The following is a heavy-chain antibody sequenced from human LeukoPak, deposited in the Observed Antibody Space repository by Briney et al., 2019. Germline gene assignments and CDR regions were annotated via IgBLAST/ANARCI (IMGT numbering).Heavy chain of an antibody. CDR1: GLTFSNYA. Sequence: GGSLRLSCAASGLTFSNYAMTWVRQAPGKGLEWVSSITGGGNTYYADSVKGRFTISRDNSKNTLFLQMNSLRAEDTAVYYCAKDPNGDYIGAFDNWGQGTMVTVSS. CDR3: AKDPNGDYIGAFDN. D-gene: IGHD4-17*01. V-gene: IGHV3-23*01. CDR2: ITGGGNT. J-gene: IGHJ3*02.